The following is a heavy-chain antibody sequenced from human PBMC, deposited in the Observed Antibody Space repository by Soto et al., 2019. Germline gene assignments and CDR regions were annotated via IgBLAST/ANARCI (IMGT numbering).Heavy chain of an antibody. Sequence: SETLSLTCAFYGGSFDDFYWSWVRQSPGKGLEWVGEISHDGGTNYSPSLASRVSISVDTSKNQFSLHLRSVTAADTGLYYCARGQLVWYGDLTPYHRDMDVWGQGNTVT. J-gene: IGHJ6*02. D-gene: IGHD3-10*01. V-gene: IGHV4-34*01. CDR3: ARGQLVWYGDLTPYHRDMDV. CDR1: GGSFDDFY. CDR2: ISHDGGT.